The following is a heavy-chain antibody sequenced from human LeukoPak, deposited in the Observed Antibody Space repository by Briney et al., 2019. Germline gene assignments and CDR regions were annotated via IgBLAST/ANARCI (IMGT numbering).Heavy chain of an antibody. CDR2: ISYDGSNK. V-gene: IGHV3-30-3*01. J-gene: IGHJ4*02. CDR1: GFTFSSYA. Sequence: GGSLRLSCAASGFTFSSYAMHWVRQAPGKGLEWVAVISYDGSNKYYADSVKGRFTIPRDNAKNSLYLQMNSLRDEDTAVYYCARDSEAGGYSYGPYYFDYWGQGTLVTVSS. D-gene: IGHD5-18*01. CDR3: ARDSEAGGYSYGPYYFDY.